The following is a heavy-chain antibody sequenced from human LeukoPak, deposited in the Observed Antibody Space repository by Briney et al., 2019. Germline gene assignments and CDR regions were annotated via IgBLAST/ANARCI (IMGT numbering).Heavy chain of an antibody. CDR3: AKGHSSGWLPFDY. J-gene: IGHJ4*02. V-gene: IGHV3-9*01. D-gene: IGHD6-19*01. Sequence: PGGSLRLSCAASGFTFDDYAMHWVRQAPGKGLEWVSGISWNSGSIGYANSVKGRFTISRDNAKNSLYLQMNSLRAEDTALYYCAKGHSSGWLPFDYWGQGTLVTVSS. CDR2: ISWNSGSI. CDR1: GFTFDDYA.